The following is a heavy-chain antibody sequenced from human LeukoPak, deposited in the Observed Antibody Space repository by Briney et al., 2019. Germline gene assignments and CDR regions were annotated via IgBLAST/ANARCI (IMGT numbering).Heavy chain of an antibody. J-gene: IGHJ4*02. CDR1: GYSISSGYY. D-gene: IGHD3-10*01. V-gene: IGHV4-38-2*01. CDR2: IYHSGST. CDR3: ARAAHGGWFGELLPDY. Sequence: SETLSLTCAVSGYSISSGYYWGWIRQPPGKGLEWIGSIYHSGSTYYNPSLKSRVTISEDTSKNQFSLKLSSVTAAATAVYYCARAAHGGWFGELLPDYWGQGTLVTVSS.